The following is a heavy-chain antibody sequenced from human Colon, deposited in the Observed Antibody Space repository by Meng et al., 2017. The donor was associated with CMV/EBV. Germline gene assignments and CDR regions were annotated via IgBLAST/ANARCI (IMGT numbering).Heavy chain of an antibody. V-gene: IGHV4-59*01. J-gene: IGHJ4*02. CDR2: IFCRGTI. D-gene: IGHD5/OR15-5a*01. Sequence: SETLSLTCAVSGASTGTNYWSWVRQPPGKGLEWVGYIFCRGTIQYNPSLKSRVTISVDTSKNQVSLKLTAVTAGDTAVYYCARMPGASVGFDYWGQGALVTVSS. CDR3: ARMPGASVGFDY. CDR1: GASTGTNY.